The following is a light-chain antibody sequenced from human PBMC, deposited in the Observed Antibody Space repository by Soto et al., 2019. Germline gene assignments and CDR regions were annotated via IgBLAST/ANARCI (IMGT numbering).Light chain of an antibody. Sequence: EIVLTQSPGTLSLSPGERVTLSCRASQSFSGNYLTWYQPKPGQAPRLLIYGSYHRATGIPDRFSGSGSGTDFSLTISRLEPEDFAVYYCQQYGSSGTFGQGTKVDIK. CDR3: QQYGSSGT. J-gene: IGKJ1*01. CDR2: GSY. CDR1: QSFSGNY. V-gene: IGKV3-20*01.